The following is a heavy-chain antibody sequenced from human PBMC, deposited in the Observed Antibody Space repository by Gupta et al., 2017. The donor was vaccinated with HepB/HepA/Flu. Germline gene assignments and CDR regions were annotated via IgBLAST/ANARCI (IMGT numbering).Heavy chain of an antibody. V-gene: IGHV2-26*01. D-gene: IGHD3-9*01. CDR1: GFSLNNSRMG. CDR3: ARLRFFDRLPLDG. J-gene: IGHJ4*02. Sequence: QVTLQESGPALVKPTETLTLTCTVSGFSLNNSRMGVSWIRQPPGKALEWLAHIFSNDEKSYNTSLKSRLTISKDTSKSQVVLTLTNVDPVDTATYFCARLRFFDRLPLDGWGQGIMVTVSS. CDR2: IFSNDEK.